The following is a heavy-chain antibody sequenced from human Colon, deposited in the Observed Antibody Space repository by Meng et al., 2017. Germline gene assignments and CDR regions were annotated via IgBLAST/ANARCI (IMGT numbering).Heavy chain of an antibody. CDR2: ISWDSGSI. V-gene: IGHV3-9*01. CDR3: AKGVGKWLAHFYGMDV. D-gene: IGHD6-19*01. Sequence: SLKISCAASGFNLDDYAMHWVRQPPGKGLEWVSGISWDSGSIAYADSVQGRFTISRDNAKNSLYLQVNSLRPEDTALYYCAKGVGKWLAHFYGMDVWGQGTTVTVSS. CDR1: GFNLDDYA. J-gene: IGHJ6*02.